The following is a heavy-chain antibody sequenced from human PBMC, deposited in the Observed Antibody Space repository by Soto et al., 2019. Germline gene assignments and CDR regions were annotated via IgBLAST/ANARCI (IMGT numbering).Heavy chain of an antibody. CDR1: GYTFNKYG. J-gene: IGHJ3*02. D-gene: IGHD3-10*01. V-gene: IGHV1-18*01. CDR2: ISAYNGNA. CDR3: ARGTRRFGELFDAFDI. Sequence: QVQLVQSGYEVKEPGASVTVSCKASGYTFNKYGITWVRQAPGQGLEWIGWISAYNGNANYAQKFQGRVTLTRDTSTSTAYLELRSLRSDDTAVYYCARGTRRFGELFDAFDIWGQGTMVPVSS.